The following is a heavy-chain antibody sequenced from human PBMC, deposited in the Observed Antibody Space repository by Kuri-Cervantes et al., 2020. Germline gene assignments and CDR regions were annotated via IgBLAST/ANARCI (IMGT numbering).Heavy chain of an antibody. J-gene: IGHJ4*02. CDR3: AKEPYYYNLFDY. CDR1: GFTFSSYA. CDR2: ISGSGGST. D-gene: IGHD3-10*01. Sequence: GESLKISCAASGFTFSSYAMSWVRQAPGKGLEWVSAISGSGGSTYYADSVKGRFTISRDNSKNTLYLQMNSLRAEDTAVYYCAKEPYYYNLFDYWAQGTLVTVSS. V-gene: IGHV3-23*01.